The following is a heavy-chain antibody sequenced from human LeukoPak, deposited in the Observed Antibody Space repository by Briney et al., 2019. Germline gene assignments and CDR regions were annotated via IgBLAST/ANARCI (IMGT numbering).Heavy chain of an antibody. CDR1: GGSFSGYY. CDR2: INHSGST. J-gene: IGHJ4*02. V-gene: IGHV4-34*01. D-gene: IGHD5-18*01. CDR3: ARGPLAVDTAMVYPDY. Sequence: SETLSLTCAVYGGSFSGYYWSWIRQPPGKGLEWIGEINHSGSTNYNPSLKSRVTISVDTSKNQFSLKLRSWTAADTAVYYCARGPLAVDTAMVYPDYWGQGTLVTVSS.